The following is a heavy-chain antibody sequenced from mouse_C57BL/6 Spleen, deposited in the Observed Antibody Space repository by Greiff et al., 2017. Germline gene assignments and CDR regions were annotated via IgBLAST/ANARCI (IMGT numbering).Heavy chain of an antibody. D-gene: IGHD2-3*01. Sequence: QVQLQQPGTELVKPGASVKLSCKASGYTFTSYWMHWVKQRPGQGLEWIGNINPSNGGTNYNEKFTSKATLTVDTSSSTAYMQLSSLTSEDSAVYYCARSGDGYYGDWYFEVWGTGTTVTVSS. CDR2: INPSNGGT. CDR3: ARSGDGYYGDWYFEV. V-gene: IGHV1-53*01. CDR1: GYTFTSYW. J-gene: IGHJ1*03.